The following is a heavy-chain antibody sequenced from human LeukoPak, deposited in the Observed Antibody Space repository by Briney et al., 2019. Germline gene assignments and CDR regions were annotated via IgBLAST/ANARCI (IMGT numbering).Heavy chain of an antibody. CDR1: GYTFTSYD. CDR2: MNPNSGNT. D-gene: IGHD2-15*01. CDR3: ARVRGSGGAYYFDY. J-gene: IGHJ4*02. Sequence: ASVKVSCKASGYTFTSYDINWVRQATGQGLEWMGWMNPNSGNTGYAQKFQGRVTITRNTSISTAYMELSSLRSEDTAVYYCARVRGSGGAYYFDYWGQGTLVTVSS. V-gene: IGHV1-8*03.